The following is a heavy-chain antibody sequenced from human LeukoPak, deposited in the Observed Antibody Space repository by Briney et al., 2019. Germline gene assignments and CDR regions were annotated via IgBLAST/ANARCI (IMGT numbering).Heavy chain of an antibody. J-gene: IGHJ4*02. CDR2: ISYDGSNK. V-gene: IGHV3-30-3*01. CDR1: GFTFSSYA. D-gene: IGHD3-22*01. Sequence: GGSLRLSCAASGFTFSSYAMHWVRQAPGKGLEWVAAISYDGSNKYYADSVKGRFTISRDNSKNTLYLQMNSLRAEDTAVYYCAREEDYDSSGYSVNYFDYWGQGTLVTVSS. CDR3: AREEDYDSSGYSVNYFDY.